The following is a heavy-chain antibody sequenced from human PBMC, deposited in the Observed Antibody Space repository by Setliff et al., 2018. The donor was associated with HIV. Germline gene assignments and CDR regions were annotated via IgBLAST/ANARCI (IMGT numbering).Heavy chain of an antibody. V-gene: IGHV4-39*02. Sequence: SETLSLTCTVSGDSVNDRSYFWGWIRQPPGKGLEWIGTFYYNGDSRYNPSLKSRVTISVDTSKNQFSLNLNSVTAADTAVYYCARDESQVEVHRGYSYGSFDYWGQGTLVTVSS. CDR2: FYYNGDS. J-gene: IGHJ4*02. CDR3: ARDESQVEVHRGYSYGSFDY. CDR1: GDSVNDRSYF. D-gene: IGHD5-18*01.